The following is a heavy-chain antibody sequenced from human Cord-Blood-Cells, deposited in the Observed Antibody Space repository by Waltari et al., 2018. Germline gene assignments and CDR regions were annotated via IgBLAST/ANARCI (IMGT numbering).Heavy chain of an antibody. CDR3: TTDLWLSGVDP. CDR2: IKSKTDGGTT. CDR1: GFPFCDAW. D-gene: IGHD7-27*01. V-gene: IGHV3-15*01. Sequence: EVQRVRSGGGQVQPGGSIRLSRAASGFPFCDAWMSWVRQATGKGVEWVGRIKSKTDGGTTDYAAAVKGRFTISRDDSKNTLYLQMNSLKTEDTAVYYCTTDLWLSGVDPWGQGTLVTVSS. J-gene: IGHJ5*02.